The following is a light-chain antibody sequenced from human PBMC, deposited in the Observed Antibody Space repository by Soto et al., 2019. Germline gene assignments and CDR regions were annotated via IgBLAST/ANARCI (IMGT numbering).Light chain of an antibody. V-gene: IGKV1-5*01. CDR2: NAS. Sequence: DIQMTQSPSTLSASVGDRVTITCRASRNIERWLARYQQKPGKPPKLLILNASTLGSGVPSRFSGSGSGTEFTLTISGLQPDDFATYYCQHCDTSWPFGQGTKVDIK. CDR3: QHCDTSWP. J-gene: IGKJ1*01. CDR1: RNIERW.